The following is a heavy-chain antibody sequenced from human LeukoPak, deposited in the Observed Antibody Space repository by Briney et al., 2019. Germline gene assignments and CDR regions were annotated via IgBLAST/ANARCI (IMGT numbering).Heavy chain of an antibody. J-gene: IGHJ5*02. Sequence: ASVRVSCKASGYTFINNDINWVRQAHGQGLEWMAWIDPKDGNRGYAQNFQGRVTMTTDISINTAYLELNSLRSEDTAIYYCARSHTQKEFCSGGRCYPTVWWFDPWGQGTLVTVSS. CDR2: IDPKDGNR. CDR3: ARSHTQKEFCSGGRCYPTVWWFDP. V-gene: IGHV1-8*01. CDR1: GYTFINND. D-gene: IGHD2-15*01.